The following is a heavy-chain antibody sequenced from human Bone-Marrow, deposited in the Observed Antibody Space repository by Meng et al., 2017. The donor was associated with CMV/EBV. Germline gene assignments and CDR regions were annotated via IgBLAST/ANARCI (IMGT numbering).Heavy chain of an antibody. CDR3: ARVLVGYYYGMDV. V-gene: IGHV1-69*02. J-gene: IGHJ6*02. Sequence: SVKVSCKASGGTFSSYTISWVRQAPGQGLEWMGRIIPILGIANYAQKFQGRVTITADKSTSTAYMELSSLRSEDTAVYYCARVLVGYYYGMDVWGQGTTATVSS. CDR1: GGTFSSYT. CDR2: IIPILGIA.